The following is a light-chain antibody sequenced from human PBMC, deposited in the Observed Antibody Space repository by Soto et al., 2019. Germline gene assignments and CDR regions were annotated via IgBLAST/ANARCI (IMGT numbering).Light chain of an antibody. Sequence: EIVMTQSPATLSVSLVERANLSCRASQSVSSNLAWYQLKPGQAPRLLIYGASTRATGIPARFSGSGSGTEFTLTISSLQSEDFATYYCLQHNSYPLTFGGGTKVDIK. V-gene: IGKV3-15*01. CDR1: QSVSSN. J-gene: IGKJ4*01. CDR2: GAS. CDR3: LQHNSYPLT.